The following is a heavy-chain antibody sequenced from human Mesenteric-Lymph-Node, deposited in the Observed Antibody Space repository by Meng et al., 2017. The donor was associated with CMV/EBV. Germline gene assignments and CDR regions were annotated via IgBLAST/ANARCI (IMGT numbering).Heavy chain of an antibody. CDR3: ARGGARYCSSTSCHDAFDI. V-gene: IGHV1-46*01. CDR1: GYTFTSYY. D-gene: IGHD2-2*01. CDR2: INPSGGST. J-gene: IGHJ3*02. Sequence: ASVKVSCKASGYTFTSYYMHWVRQAPGQGLEWMGIINPSGGSTSYAQKFHGRVTMTRDTSTSTVYMELSSLRSEDTAVYYCARGGARYCSSTSCHDAFDIWGQGTMVTVSS.